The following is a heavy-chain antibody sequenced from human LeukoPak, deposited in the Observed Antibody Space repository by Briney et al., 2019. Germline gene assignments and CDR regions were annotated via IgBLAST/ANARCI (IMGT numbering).Heavy chain of an antibody. Sequence: PSETLSLTCTVSGGSISSYYWSWIRLPPGKGLEWIVYIYYTGATYYNPSLKSRVTISLDTSKNQFSLKLSSVTAADAAVYYCARAGYSYGTGYYFDYWGQGALVTVSS. CDR3: ARAGYSYGTGYYFDY. CDR2: IYYTGAT. CDR1: GGSISSYY. J-gene: IGHJ4*02. D-gene: IGHD5-18*01. V-gene: IGHV4-59*01.